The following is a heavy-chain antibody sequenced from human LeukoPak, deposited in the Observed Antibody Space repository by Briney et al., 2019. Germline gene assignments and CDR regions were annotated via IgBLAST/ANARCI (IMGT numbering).Heavy chain of an antibody. CDR2: INWNGGST. J-gene: IGHJ3*02. CDR3: ARPRTDYGDYDAFDI. D-gene: IGHD4-17*01. CDR1: GFTFDDYG. V-gene: IGHV3-20*01. Sequence: GGSLRLSCAASGFTFDDYGMSWVRQAPGKGLEWVSGINWNGGSTGYADSVKGRFTISRDNAKNSLYLQMNSLRAEDTALYHCARPRTDYGDYDAFDIWGQGTMVTVSS.